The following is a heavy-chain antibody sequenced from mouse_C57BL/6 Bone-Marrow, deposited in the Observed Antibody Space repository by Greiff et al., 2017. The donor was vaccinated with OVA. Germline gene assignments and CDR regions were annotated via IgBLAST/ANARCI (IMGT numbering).Heavy chain of an antibody. Sequence: VQLKQSGAELVRPGASVKLSCTASGFNIKDDYMHWVKQRPEQGLEWIGWIDPENGDTEYASKFQGKATITADTSSNTAYLQLSSLTSEDTAVYYCTTEDDGYLYYFDYWGQGTTLTVSS. J-gene: IGHJ2*01. CDR1: GFNIKDDY. V-gene: IGHV14-4*01. CDR2: IDPENGDT. CDR3: TTEDDGYLYYFDY. D-gene: IGHD2-3*01.